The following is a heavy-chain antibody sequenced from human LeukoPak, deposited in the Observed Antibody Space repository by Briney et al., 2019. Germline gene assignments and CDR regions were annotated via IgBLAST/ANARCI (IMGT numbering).Heavy chain of an antibody. CDR1: GFTFSSYA. J-gene: IGHJ5*02. CDR3: ARGKGYSYGYWFDP. V-gene: IGHV3-30-3*01. Sequence: HPGGSLRLSCAASGFTFSSYAMHGVRQAPGKGREWVAVISYDGSNKYYADSVKGRFTISRDNSKNTLYLQMNSLRAEDTAVYYCARGKGYSYGYWFDPWGQGTLVTVSS. D-gene: IGHD5-18*01. CDR2: ISYDGSNK.